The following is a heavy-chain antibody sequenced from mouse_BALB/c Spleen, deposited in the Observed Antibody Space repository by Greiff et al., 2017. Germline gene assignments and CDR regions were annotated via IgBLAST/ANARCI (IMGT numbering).Heavy chain of an antibody. D-gene: IGHD5-1-1*01. CDR1: GYTFTSYT. Sequence: VQLQQSGAELARPGASVKMSCKASGYTFTSYTMHWVKQRPGQGLEWIGYINPSSGYTNYNQKFKDKATLTADKSSSTAYMQLSSLTSEDSAVYYCARSVYPRGAMDYWGQGTSVTVSS. J-gene: IGHJ4*01. CDR2: INPSSGYT. CDR3: ARSVYPRGAMDY. V-gene: IGHV1-4*01.